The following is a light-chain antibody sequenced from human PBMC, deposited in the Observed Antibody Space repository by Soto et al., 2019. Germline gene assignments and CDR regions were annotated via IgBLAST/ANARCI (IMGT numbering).Light chain of an antibody. J-gene: IGKJ4*01. Sequence: EIVLTQSPGTLSLSPRERATLSCRASQSVSSSYLAWYQQKPGQAPRLLIYGASSRATGIPDRFSGSGSGTDFTLTISRLEPEDFAVYYCQQYGSSGLTFGGGTKVDIK. CDR1: QSVSSSY. CDR2: GAS. V-gene: IGKV3-20*01. CDR3: QQYGSSGLT.